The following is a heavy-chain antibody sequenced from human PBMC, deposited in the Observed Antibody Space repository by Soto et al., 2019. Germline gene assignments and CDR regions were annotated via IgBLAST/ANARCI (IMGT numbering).Heavy chain of an antibody. V-gene: IGHV1-69*12. Sequence: QVQLVQSGAEVLKPGSSVKVSCKASGDTFDTFAISWVRQAPGQGLEWMGGIIPIFRTPDYAQKFQSRVTITADVSTSTAYMELTSLRSEDTAVYYCARDKDREQLGGNYYYALDVWGQGTTVTVSS. J-gene: IGHJ6*02. D-gene: IGHD1-1*01. CDR2: IIPIFRTP. CDR1: GDTFDTFA. CDR3: ARDKDREQLGGNYYYALDV.